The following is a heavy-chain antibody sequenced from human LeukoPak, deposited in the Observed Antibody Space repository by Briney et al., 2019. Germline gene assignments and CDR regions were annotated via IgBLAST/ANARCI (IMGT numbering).Heavy chain of an antibody. CDR3: ATGDTAMVTPSFDY. V-gene: IGHV1-24*01. Sequence: ASVKVSCKVSGYTLTELSTHWVRQAPGKGLEWMGGFDPEDGETIYAQKFQGRVTMTEDTSTDTAYMELSSLRSEDTAVYYCATGDTAMVTPSFDYWGQGTLVTVSS. J-gene: IGHJ4*02. CDR2: FDPEDGET. CDR1: GYTLTELS. D-gene: IGHD5-18*01.